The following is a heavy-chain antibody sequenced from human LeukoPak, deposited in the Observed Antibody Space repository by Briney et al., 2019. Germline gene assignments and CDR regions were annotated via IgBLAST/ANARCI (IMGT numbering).Heavy chain of an antibody. J-gene: IGHJ5*02. V-gene: IGHV1-2*02. CDR1: GYTFTGYY. CDR3: ARESSDCSSTSCYEAGGWFDP. CDR2: INPNSGGT. Sequence: AASVKVSCKASGYTFTGYYMHWVRQAPGQGLEWMGWINPNSGGTNYAQKFQGRVTMTRDTSIRTAYMELSRLRSDDTAVYYCARESSDCSSTSCYEAGGWFDPWGQGTLVTVSS. D-gene: IGHD2-2*01.